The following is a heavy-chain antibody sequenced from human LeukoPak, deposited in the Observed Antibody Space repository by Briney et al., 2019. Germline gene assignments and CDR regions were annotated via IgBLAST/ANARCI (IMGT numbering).Heavy chain of an antibody. D-gene: IGHD6-13*01. CDR3: ARDLKRIEAAAGY. Sequence: ASVKVSCKASGYTFSTHWMHWVRQAPGQGLEWMGWINPNSGGTNYAQKFQGRVTMTRDTSISTAYMELSRLRSDDTAVYYCARDLKRIEAAAGYWGQGTLVTVSS. CDR2: INPNSGGT. J-gene: IGHJ4*02. V-gene: IGHV1-2*02. CDR1: GYTFSTHW.